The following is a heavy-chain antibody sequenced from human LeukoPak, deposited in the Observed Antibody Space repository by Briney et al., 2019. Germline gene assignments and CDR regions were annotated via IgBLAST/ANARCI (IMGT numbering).Heavy chain of an antibody. CDR1: GFAFRSHS. J-gene: IGHJ4*02. Sequence: GGSLRLSCAASGFAFRSHSMSWVRQSPGKGLEWVSSISGGGSHIYYADSMKGRFTTSRDNAKNSLFLQMSSLRAEDTAVYYCARDFRTQLDGYSPPYHFDYWGQGALVTVSS. CDR3: ARDFRTQLDGYSPPYHFDY. CDR2: ISGGGSHI. D-gene: IGHD5-24*01. V-gene: IGHV3-21*01.